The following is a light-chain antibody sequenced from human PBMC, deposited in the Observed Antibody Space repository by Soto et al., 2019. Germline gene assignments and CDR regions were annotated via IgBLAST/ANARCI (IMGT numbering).Light chain of an antibody. CDR1: QSVSSNY. V-gene: IGKV3-20*01. J-gene: IGKJ3*01. Sequence: EFVLTQSPGTLSLSPGERATLSCRASQSVSSNYLAWYQQKAGQAPRLLIYGSSSRATGIPDRFSGSGSGTDFTLAISRLEPEDFAVYFCQQYGSSPGLFTFGPGSKVDFK. CDR2: GSS. CDR3: QQYGSSPGLFT.